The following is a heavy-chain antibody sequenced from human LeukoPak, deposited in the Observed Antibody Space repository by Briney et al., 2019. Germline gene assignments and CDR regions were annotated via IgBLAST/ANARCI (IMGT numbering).Heavy chain of an antibody. CDR1: GGTFSSYA. V-gene: IGHV1-69*05. D-gene: IGHD3-9*01. CDR2: IIPIFGTA. Sequence: SVKVSCKASGGTFSSYAISWVRQAPGQGLEWMGGIIPIFGTANYAQKFPSRVTITTDESTSTAYMELRSLRSDDTAVYYCAREGIGDILTGYPYGYFDYWGQGTLVTVSS. CDR3: AREGIGDILTGYPYGYFDY. J-gene: IGHJ4*02.